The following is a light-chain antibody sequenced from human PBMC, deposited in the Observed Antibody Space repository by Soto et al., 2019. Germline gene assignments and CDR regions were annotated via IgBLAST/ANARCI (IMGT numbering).Light chain of an antibody. J-gene: IGKJ2*01. CDR1: QTVSSY. V-gene: IGKV3-11*01. CDR2: DAS. Sequence: EIVLTQSPATLSLSPGERATLSCRASQTVSSYLAWYQQKPGQPPRLLIYDASNRATGIPARFSGSGSGTDFTLTITSLEPEDFEVYSCHQRSDWPPYTFGQGTKLEIK. CDR3: HQRSDWPPYT.